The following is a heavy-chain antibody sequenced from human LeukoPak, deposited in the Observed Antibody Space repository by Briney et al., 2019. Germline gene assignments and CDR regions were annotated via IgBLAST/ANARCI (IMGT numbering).Heavy chain of an antibody. CDR1: DNSSSSNYY. V-gene: IGHV4-38-2*02. CDR3: ASRTYCNSISCYTHWFNP. CDR2: IYHSGST. Sequence: SETLSLTCIVSDNSSSSNYYWGWIRQPPGKGLEWIGSIYHSGSTYYNPSLKSRVTISVDTSKNQFSLKLSSVTAADTAVYYRASRTYCNSISCYTHWFNPWGQGTLVTVSS. J-gene: IGHJ5*02. D-gene: IGHD2-2*02.